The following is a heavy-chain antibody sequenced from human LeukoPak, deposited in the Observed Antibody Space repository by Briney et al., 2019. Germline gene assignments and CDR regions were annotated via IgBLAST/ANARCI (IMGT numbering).Heavy chain of an antibody. CDR1: GFSLSTYG. J-gene: IGHJ4*02. D-gene: IGHD2-2*01. Sequence: GGSLGLSCAASGFSLSTYGMHWVRQAPGKGLEWVAVILYDGSNKDYADSVKGRFAISRDNSKNTLFLQMNSLRAEDTAVYYCARENPTCSSTNCYFDYWGQGTLVTVSS. CDR2: ILYDGSNK. CDR3: ARENPTCSSTNCYFDY. V-gene: IGHV3-33*01.